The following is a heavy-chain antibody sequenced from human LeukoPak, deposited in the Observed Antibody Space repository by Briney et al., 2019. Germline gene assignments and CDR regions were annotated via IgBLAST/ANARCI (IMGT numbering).Heavy chain of an antibody. CDR2: IYYSGST. CDR1: GGSISNTNW. CDR3: ARSRGEEFDY. Sequence: SETLSLTCGVSGGSISNTNWWSWVRQPPGQGLEWIGSIYYSGSTYYNPSLKSRVTISVDTSRNQFSLKLSSVTAADTAVYYCARSRGEEFDYWGQGTLVTVSS. V-gene: IGHV4-39*01. D-gene: IGHD2-21*01. J-gene: IGHJ4*02.